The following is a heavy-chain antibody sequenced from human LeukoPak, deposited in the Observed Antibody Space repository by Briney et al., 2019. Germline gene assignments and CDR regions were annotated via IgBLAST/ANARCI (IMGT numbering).Heavy chain of an antibody. CDR2: IYYSGIS. J-gene: IGHJ3*02. D-gene: IGHD3-22*01. V-gene: IGHV4-59*11. CDR1: GGSISNHY. CDR3: ARGLTYYFDSSGYYVTDAFDI. Sequence: SETLSLTCTVSGGSISNHYWTWIRQSPGKGLEWIGYIYYSGISDYNPSLRSRVTMSVDTSKNQFSLKLNSLTAADTAVYYCARGLTYYFDSSGYYVTDAFDIWGQGTMVTVSS.